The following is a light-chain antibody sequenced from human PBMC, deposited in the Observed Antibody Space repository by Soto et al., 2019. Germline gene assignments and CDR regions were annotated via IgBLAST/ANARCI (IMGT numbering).Light chain of an antibody. CDR2: DTS. V-gene: IGKV3-15*01. Sequence: IVLTQSPAALSLSPGKRASLSCRASQSVSIHLAWYQQKPGQAPRLLIYDTSTRATGVPARFSGWGSGTEFTLTISSLQSEDFAVYYCQQYHNWPPITFGQGTRLEIK. CDR1: QSVSIH. J-gene: IGKJ5*01. CDR3: QQYHNWPPIT.